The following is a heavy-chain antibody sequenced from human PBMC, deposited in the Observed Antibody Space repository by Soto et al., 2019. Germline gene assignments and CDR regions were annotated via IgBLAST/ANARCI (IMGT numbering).Heavy chain of an antibody. CDR2: ISAYNGNT. J-gene: IGHJ5*02. D-gene: IGHD6-19*01. CDR3: ARDVLSEAVAGNWFDP. CDR1: GYTFTSYG. V-gene: IGHV1-18*01. Sequence: ASVKVSCKASGYTFTSYGISWVRQAPGQGLEWMGWISAYNGNTNYAQKLQGRVTMTTDTSTSTAYMELRSLRSDDTAVYYCARDVLSEAVAGNWFDPWGQGTLVTVSS.